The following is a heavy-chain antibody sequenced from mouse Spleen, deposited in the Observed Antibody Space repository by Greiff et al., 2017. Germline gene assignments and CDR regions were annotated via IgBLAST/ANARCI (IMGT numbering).Heavy chain of an antibody. D-gene: IGHD1-1*01. CDR3: ARPGSSLYYAMDY. J-gene: IGHJ4*01. CDR1: GYTFTSYW. CDR2: IYPGSGST. Sequence: QVQLQQPGAELVKPGASVKMSCKASGYTFTSYWITWVKQRPGQGLEWIGDIYPGSGSTNYNEKFKSKATLTVDTSSSTAYMQLSSLTSEDSAVYYCARPGSSLYYAMDYWGQGTSVTVSS. V-gene: IGHV1-55*01.